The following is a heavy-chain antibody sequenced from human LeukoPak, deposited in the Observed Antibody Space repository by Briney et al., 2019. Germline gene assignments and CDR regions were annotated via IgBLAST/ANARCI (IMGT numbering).Heavy chain of an antibody. CDR1: GFTFSDHY. CDR3: TTSTLIWFGGLSDDQ. V-gene: IGHV3-74*01. CDR2: INSDGSST. Sequence: GGSLRLSCAASGFTFSDHYMDWVRQAPGKGLVWVSRINSDGSSTIYADSVKGRFTISRDNAKNTLFLEMNSLRAEDTAVYYCTTSTLIWFGGLSDDQWGLGTLVTVSS. D-gene: IGHD3-10*01. J-gene: IGHJ4*02.